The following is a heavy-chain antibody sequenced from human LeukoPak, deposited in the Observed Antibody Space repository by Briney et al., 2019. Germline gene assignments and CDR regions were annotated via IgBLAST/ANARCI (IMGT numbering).Heavy chain of an antibody. CDR3: ARGYYDFWSGHNVPYYYYGMDV. CDR1: GYTSTSYD. Sequence: ASVKVSCKASGYTSTSYDINWVRQATGQGLEWMGWMNPNSGNTGYAQKFQGRVTMTRNTSISTAYMELSSLRSEDTAVYYCARGYYDFWSGHNVPYYYYGMDVWGQGTTVTVSS. CDR2: MNPNSGNT. V-gene: IGHV1-8*01. J-gene: IGHJ6*02. D-gene: IGHD3-3*01.